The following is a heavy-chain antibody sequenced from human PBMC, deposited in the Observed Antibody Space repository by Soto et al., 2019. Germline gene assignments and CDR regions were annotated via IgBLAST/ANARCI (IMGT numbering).Heavy chain of an antibody. Sequence: SETLSLTCTVSGGSISSYYWSWIRQPPGKGLEWIGYIYYSGSTNYNPSLKSRVTISVDTSKNQFSLKLSSVTAADTAVYYCARDQIVATMDDYYYYGMDVWGQGTTGTVS. CDR3: ARDQIVATMDDYYYYGMDV. CDR1: GGSISSYY. J-gene: IGHJ6*02. D-gene: IGHD5-12*01. V-gene: IGHV4-59*01. CDR2: IYYSGST.